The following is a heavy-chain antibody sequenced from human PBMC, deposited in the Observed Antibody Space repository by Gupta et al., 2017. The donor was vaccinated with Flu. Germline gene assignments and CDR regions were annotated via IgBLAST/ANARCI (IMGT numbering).Heavy chain of an antibody. D-gene: IGHD3-3*01. CDR3: ARARVWSGTANRGYFDL. Sequence: GMHWVRQAPGKGLEYVSAISSSGGSTYYANSVKGRFTISRDNSKNTLYLQMGGLRAEDMAVYYCARARVWSGTANRGYFDLWGRGTLVTVSS. CDR2: ISSSGGST. CDR1: G. J-gene: IGHJ2*01. V-gene: IGHV3-64*01.